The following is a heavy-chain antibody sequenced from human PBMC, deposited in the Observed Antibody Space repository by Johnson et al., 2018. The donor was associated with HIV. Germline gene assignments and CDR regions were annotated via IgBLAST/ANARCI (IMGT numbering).Heavy chain of an antibody. CDR2: ISYDGSNK. J-gene: IGHJ3*02. CDR1: GFTFSSYA. CDR3: ARQLSYDSSGQGGGLDI. Sequence: VQLVESGGGVVQPGRSLRLSCAASGFTFSSYAMHWVRQAPGKGLEWVAIISYDGSNKYYADSVKGRFTISRDNAKNSLYLEMNNLRAEDTALYYCARQLSYDSSGQGGGLDIWGQGTLVTVSS. V-gene: IGHV3-30-3*01. D-gene: IGHD3-22*01.